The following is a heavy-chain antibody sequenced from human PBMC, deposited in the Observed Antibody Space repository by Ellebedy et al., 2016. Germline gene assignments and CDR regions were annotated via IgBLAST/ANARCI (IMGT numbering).Heavy chain of an antibody. Sequence: GGSLRLXXAASGFTFSSYSMNWVRQAPGKGLEWVGRIKSKTDGGTTDYAAPVKGRFTISRDDSKNTLYLQMNSLKTEDTAVYYCTTDRIAVADYWGQGTLVTVSS. J-gene: IGHJ4*02. V-gene: IGHV3-15*01. CDR3: TTDRIAVADY. D-gene: IGHD6-19*01. CDR1: GFTFSSYS. CDR2: IKSKTDGGTT.